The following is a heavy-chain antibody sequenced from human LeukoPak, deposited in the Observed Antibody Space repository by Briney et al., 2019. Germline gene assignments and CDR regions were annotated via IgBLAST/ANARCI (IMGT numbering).Heavy chain of an antibody. CDR2: MNPSSGNT. CDR3: ARDVGVYSSGYGY. V-gene: IGHV1-8*01. Sequence: ASVKVSCKASGYTFTSYDINWMRQATGQGLEWMGWMNPSSGNTGYAQRFQGRVTMTRNTSISTTYMELSSLRSEDTAVYYCARDVGVYSSGYGYWGQGTLVTVSS. J-gene: IGHJ4*02. CDR1: GYTFTSYD. D-gene: IGHD3-22*01.